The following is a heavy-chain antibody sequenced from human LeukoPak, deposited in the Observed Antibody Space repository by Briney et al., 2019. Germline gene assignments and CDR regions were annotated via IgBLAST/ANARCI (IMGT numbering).Heavy chain of an antibody. Sequence: ASVKVSCKASGYTFTGYYMHWVRQAPGQGLEWMGIINPSGGSTSYAQKFQERVTITRDMSTSTAYMELSSLRSEDTAVYYCAADHRGLGFGVWGKGTTVTISS. CDR1: GYTFTGYY. J-gene: IGHJ6*04. V-gene: IGHV1-46*01. D-gene: IGHD3-10*01. CDR3: AADHRGLGFGV. CDR2: INPSGGST.